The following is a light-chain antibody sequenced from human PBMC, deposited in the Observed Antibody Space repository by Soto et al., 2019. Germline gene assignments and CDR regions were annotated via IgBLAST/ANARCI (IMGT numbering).Light chain of an antibody. CDR2: GAS. V-gene: IGKV3-20*01. CDR1: QSVSSSY. J-gene: IGKJ4*01. Sequence: EIVLTHSPGTLSLSPLEIATLSCSSTQSVSSSYLAWYQQKPGQAPRLLIYGASSRATGIPDRFSGSGSGTDFTLTICRLEPEAFAVYYCQQYSRSPVTFGGGTKVDIK. CDR3: QQYSRSPVT.